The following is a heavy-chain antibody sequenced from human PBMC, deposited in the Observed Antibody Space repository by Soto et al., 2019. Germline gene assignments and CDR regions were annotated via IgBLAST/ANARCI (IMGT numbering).Heavy chain of an antibody. J-gene: IGHJ6*02. Sequence: GESLRLSCAASGFTFSSYSMNWVRQAPGKGLEWVSSISSSSSYIYYADSVKGRFTISRDNAKNSLYLQMNSLRAEDTAVYYCARDNGDFWSGYSFLSPRDVWGQGTTVIVSS. CDR2: ISSSSSYI. V-gene: IGHV3-21*01. CDR1: GFTFSSYS. CDR3: ARDNGDFWSGYSFLSPRDV. D-gene: IGHD3-3*01.